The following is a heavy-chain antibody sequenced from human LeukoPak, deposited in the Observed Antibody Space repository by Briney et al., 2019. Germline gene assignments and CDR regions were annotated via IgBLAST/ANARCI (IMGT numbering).Heavy chain of an antibody. CDR3: ARLNQRYCSSTSCYVNYYGMDV. Sequence: GESLKISRKGSGYSFTSYWIGWVRQMPGKGLEWMGIIYPGDSDTRYSPSFQGQVTISADKSISTAYLQWSSLKASDTAMYYCARLNQRYCSSTSCYVNYYGMDVWGQGTTVTVSS. CDR1: GYSFTSYW. V-gene: IGHV5-51*01. J-gene: IGHJ6*02. CDR2: IYPGDSDT. D-gene: IGHD2-2*01.